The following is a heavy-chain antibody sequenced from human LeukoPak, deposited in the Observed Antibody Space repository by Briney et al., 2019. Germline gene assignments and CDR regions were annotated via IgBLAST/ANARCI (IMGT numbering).Heavy chain of an antibody. V-gene: IGHV3-7*03. D-gene: IGHD1-14*01. CDR1: GFTFSSYW. CDR2: IKQDGGEK. CDR3: ARDVLAAGATGTFDI. J-gene: IGHJ3*02. Sequence: PGGSLRLSCAASGFTFSSYWMSWVRQAPGKGLEWVANIKQDGGEKYYVDSVKGRFTISRDNAKTSLYLQMNSLRAEDTAVYYCARDVLAAGATGTFDIWGQGTMVTVSS.